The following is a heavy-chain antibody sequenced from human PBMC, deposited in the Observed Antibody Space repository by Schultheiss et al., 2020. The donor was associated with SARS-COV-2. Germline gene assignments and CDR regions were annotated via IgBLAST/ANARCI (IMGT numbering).Heavy chain of an antibody. CDR2: IYHSGST. J-gene: IGHJ6*02. V-gene: IGHV4-38-2*01. Sequence: SQTLSLTCAVSGYSISSGYYWGWIRQPPGKGLEWIGSIYHSGSTYYNPSLKSRVTISVDTSKNQVSLKLSSVTAADTAVYYCARGSLLRYFDFTYYYYGMDVWGQGTTVTVSS. CDR1: GYSISSGYY. CDR3: ARGSLLRYFDFTYYYYGMDV. D-gene: IGHD3-9*01.